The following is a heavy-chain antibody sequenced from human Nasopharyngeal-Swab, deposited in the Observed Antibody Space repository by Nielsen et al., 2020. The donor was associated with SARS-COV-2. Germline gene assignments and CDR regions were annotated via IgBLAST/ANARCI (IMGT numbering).Heavy chain of an antibody. Sequence: GGSLRLSCAASGFTFSSYWMSWVRQAPGKGLEWVSAISGSGGSTYYADSVKGRFTISRDNSKNTLYLQMNSLRAEDTAVYYCAKELKVRGVLRAFDPWGQGTLVTVSS. D-gene: IGHD3-10*01. CDR2: ISGSGGST. CDR3: AKELKVRGVLRAFDP. CDR1: GFTFSSYW. V-gene: IGHV3-23*01. J-gene: IGHJ5*02.